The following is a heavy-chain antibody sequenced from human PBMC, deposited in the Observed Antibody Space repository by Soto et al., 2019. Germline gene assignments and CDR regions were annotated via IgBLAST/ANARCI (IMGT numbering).Heavy chain of an antibody. CDR1: GYTFSSYD. V-gene: IGHV1-18*04. CDR3: ARVPIVVVTAANYYGMDV. D-gene: IGHD2-21*02. J-gene: IGHJ6*02. CDR2: ISAYNGNT. Sequence: QVQLVQSGAEVKKPGVSVKVSCKASGYTFSSYDISWVRQAPGQGLEWMGWISAYNGNTNYAQNLQGRVTMTTDTSTTTAYMELRSLRSDNTAVYYCARVPIVVVTAANYYGMDVWGQGTTVTVSS.